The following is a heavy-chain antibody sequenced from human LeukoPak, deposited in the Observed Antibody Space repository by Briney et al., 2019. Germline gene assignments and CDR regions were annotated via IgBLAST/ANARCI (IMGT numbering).Heavy chain of an antibody. V-gene: IGHV1-2*02. J-gene: IGHJ5*02. CDR2: INPNSGGT. D-gene: IGHD2-2*01. CDR1: GYTFTGYY. CDR3: ARGGFVRGYCSSTSCYDWFDP. Sequence: GASVKVSCKASGYTFTGYYMHWVRQAPGQGLEWMGWINPNSGGTNYAQKFQGRVTMTRDTSISTAYMELSRLRSDDTAVYYCARGGFVRGYCSSTSCYDWFDPWGQGTLVTVSS.